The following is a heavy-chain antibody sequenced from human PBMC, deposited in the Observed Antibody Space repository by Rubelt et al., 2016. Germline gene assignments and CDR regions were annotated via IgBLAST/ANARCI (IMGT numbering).Heavy chain of an antibody. V-gene: IGHV5-10-1*01. CDR1: GYTFTNYW. D-gene: IGHD2-15*01. Sequence: EVQLVQSGAEARRPGEPLKISCKASGYTFTNYWIAWVRQMPGKGLEWMGRIDPSDSYTNYSASFQGDVTFSADKSISTAYLQWSSLKASDTAMYYRARDIDGLDVWGQGTTVTVAS. J-gene: IGHJ6*02. CDR2: IDPSDSYT. CDR3: ARDIDGLDV.